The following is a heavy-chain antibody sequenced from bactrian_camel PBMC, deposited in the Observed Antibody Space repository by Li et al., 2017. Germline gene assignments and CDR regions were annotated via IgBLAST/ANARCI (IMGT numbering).Heavy chain of an antibody. J-gene: IGHJ7*01. V-gene: IGHV3S26*01. Sequence: HVQLVESGGGSVQAGQSLRLSCAVSGYTNSYYCMAWFRQAEGKQREWVSAISPDGTTKLADSIKGRFTISQDNANGTLYLQMDSLRPEDTAMYYCAPGPWGYCTRTKWEGGMNNWGKGTQVTVS. CDR2: ISPDGTT. D-gene: IGHD1*01. CDR1: GYTNSYYC.